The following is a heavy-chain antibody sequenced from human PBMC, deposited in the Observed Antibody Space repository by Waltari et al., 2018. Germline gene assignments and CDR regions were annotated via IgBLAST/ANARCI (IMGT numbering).Heavy chain of an antibody. V-gene: IGHV1-69*01. Sequence: QVQLVQSGAEVKKPGSSVKVSCKASGGTFSSYAISWVRQAPGQGLEWMGGSIPIFGTENYEQKFQGRVTITADESTSTAYMELSSLRSEDTAVYYCAIAYSSSWYGGGWFDPWGQGTLVTVSS. J-gene: IGHJ5*02. CDR1: GGTFSSYA. D-gene: IGHD6-13*01. CDR2: SIPIFGTE. CDR3: AIAYSSSWYGGGWFDP.